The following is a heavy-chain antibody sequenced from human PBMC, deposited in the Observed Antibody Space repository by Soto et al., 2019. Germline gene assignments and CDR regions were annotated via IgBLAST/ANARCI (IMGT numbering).Heavy chain of an antibody. CDR3: ASETYDFWSGYPKNWFDP. J-gene: IGHJ5*02. CDR1: GGSISSSSYY. D-gene: IGHD3-3*01. CDR2: IYYSGST. Sequence: PSETLSLTCTVSGGSISSSSYYWGWIRQPPGKGLEWIGSIYYSGSTYYNPSLKSRVTTSVDTSKNQFSLKLSSVTAADTAVYYCASETYDFWSGYPKNWFDPWGQGTLVTVSS. V-gene: IGHV4-39*01.